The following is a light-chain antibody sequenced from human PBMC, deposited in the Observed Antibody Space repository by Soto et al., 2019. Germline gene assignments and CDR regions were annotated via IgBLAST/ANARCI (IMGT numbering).Light chain of an antibody. Sequence: DIQMTQSPSTLSASVGGRVTITCRASQSISSWLAWYQQKPGKAPKLLIYDASSLESGVPSRFSGSGSGTEFTLTISSLQPDDFATYYCQQYNSYPVFGQGTKLEIK. CDR1: QSISSW. V-gene: IGKV1-5*01. J-gene: IGKJ2*01. CDR2: DAS. CDR3: QQYNSYPV.